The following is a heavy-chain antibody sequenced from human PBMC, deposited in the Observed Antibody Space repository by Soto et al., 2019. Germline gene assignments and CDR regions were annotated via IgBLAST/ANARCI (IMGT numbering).Heavy chain of an antibody. V-gene: IGHV3-23*01. D-gene: IGHD6-6*01. CDR2: ISGSGGST. CDR1: GFTFSSYA. CDR3: VRGSSSPYYYGMDV. Sequence: EVQLLESGGGLVQPGGSLRLSCAASGFTFSSYAMSWVRQAPGKGLEWVSAISGSGGSTYYADSVKGRFTISRDNSKNTLYLQMNSLRAEDTAVYYCVRGSSSPYYYGMDVWGQGTTVTVS. J-gene: IGHJ6*02.